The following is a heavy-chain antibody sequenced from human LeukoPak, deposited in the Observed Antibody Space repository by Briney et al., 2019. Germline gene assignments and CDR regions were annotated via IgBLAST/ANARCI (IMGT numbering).Heavy chain of an antibody. D-gene: IGHD1-14*01. V-gene: IGHV1-3*01. Sequence: ASVKVSCKASGYAFTSYAIHWVRQAPGQRLEWMGWISAGNGNTKYSQNFQGRVTFISNTSATTAFMELSSLRSEDTAVYYCARGRYTNWFDPWGQGTLVTVSS. CDR3: ARGRYTNWFDP. CDR2: ISAGNGNT. J-gene: IGHJ5*02. CDR1: GYAFTSYA.